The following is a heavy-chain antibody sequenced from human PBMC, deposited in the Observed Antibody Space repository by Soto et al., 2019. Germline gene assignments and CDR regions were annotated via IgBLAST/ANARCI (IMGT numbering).Heavy chain of an antibody. J-gene: IGHJ5*02. D-gene: IGHD3-10*01. CDR3: ARVGYYYGSGSYMTGNNWFDP. CDR2: INAGNGNT. CDR1: GYTFTSYA. Sequence: AASVKVSCKASGYTFTSYAMHWVRQAPGQRLEWMGWINAGNGNTKYSQKFQGRVTITRDTSASTAYMELSGLRSEDTAVYYCARVGYYYGSGSYMTGNNWFDPWGQGTLVTVSS. V-gene: IGHV1-3*01.